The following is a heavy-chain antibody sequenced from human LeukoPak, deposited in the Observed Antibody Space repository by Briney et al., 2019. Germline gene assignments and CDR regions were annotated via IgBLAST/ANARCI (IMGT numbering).Heavy chain of an antibody. V-gene: IGHV1-18*01. CDR2: ISPYNGNT. Sequence: ASVKVSCKASGYTFTNYGINWVRQAPGQGLEWMGWISPYNGNTFYAEKYQGRVTMTTDTSTSTAYMELRSLRSDDTAVYYCARYRVVIFGVAMGWFDPWGQGTLVTVSS. J-gene: IGHJ5*02. D-gene: IGHD3-3*01. CDR1: GYTFTNYG. CDR3: ARYRVVIFGVAMGWFDP.